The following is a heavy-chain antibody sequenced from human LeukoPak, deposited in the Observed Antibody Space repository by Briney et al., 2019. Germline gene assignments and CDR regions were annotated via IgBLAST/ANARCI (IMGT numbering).Heavy chain of an antibody. J-gene: IGHJ4*02. CDR2: ISSSSSYI. CDR1: GFTFSSYS. Sequence: GGSLRLSCAASGFTFSSYSMNWVRQAPGKGLEWVSSISSSSSYIYYADSVKGRFTISRDNAKNSLYLQMNSLRAEDTAVYYCARDLIRQQLPGDWGQGTLVTVSS. CDR3: ARDLIRQQLPGD. D-gene: IGHD6-13*01. V-gene: IGHV3-21*01.